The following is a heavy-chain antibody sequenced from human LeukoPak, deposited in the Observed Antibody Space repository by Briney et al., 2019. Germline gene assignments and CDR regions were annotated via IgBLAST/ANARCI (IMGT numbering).Heavy chain of an antibody. CDR2: ISGSGGST. CDR1: GFTFSNHA. Sequence: PGGSLRLSCAASGFTFSNHAMSWVRQAPGKGLEWVSAISGSGGSTYYADSVRGRFTISRDNSKNTVYLQMNSLRAEDTAVYYCARSWYYFDYWGQGALVTVSS. V-gene: IGHV3-23*01. D-gene: IGHD2-15*01. CDR3: ARSWYYFDY. J-gene: IGHJ4*02.